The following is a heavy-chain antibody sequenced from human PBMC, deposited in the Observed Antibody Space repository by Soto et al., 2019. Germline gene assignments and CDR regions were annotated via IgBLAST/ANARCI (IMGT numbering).Heavy chain of an antibody. J-gene: IGHJ6*02. V-gene: IGHV1-2*04. D-gene: IGHD6-13*01. Sequence: ASVKVSCKASGYTFTGYYMHWVRQAPGQGLEWMGWINPNSGGTNYAQKFQGWVTMTRDTSISTAYMELSRLRSDDTAVYYCARSPCIAAADCYGMDVWGQGTTVTVSS. CDR1: GYTFTGYY. CDR3: ARSPCIAAADCYGMDV. CDR2: INPNSGGT.